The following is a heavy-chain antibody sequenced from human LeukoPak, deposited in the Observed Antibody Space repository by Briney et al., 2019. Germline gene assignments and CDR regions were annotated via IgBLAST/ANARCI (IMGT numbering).Heavy chain of an antibody. Sequence: ASVKVFCKASGYTFTGFYMHWVRQAPGQGLEWMGRINPNSGATNYAQKFQDRVTMTRDTSISTAYMELSRLGSDDTAVYYCAGGDRITMIGDTIDYWGQGTLVTVSS. D-gene: IGHD3-22*01. J-gene: IGHJ4*02. CDR1: GYTFTGFY. CDR2: INPNSGAT. V-gene: IGHV1-2*06. CDR3: AGGDRITMIGDTIDY.